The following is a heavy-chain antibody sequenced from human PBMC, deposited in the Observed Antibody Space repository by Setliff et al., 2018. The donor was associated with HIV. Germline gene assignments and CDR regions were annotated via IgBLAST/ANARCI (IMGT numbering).Heavy chain of an antibody. D-gene: IGHD6-19*01. CDR1: GFTVSDTH. CDR2: INHSGST. J-gene: IGHJ4*02. V-gene: IGHV4-34*01. CDR3: ATGITVAPDY. Sequence: PGGSLRLSCAASGFTVSDTHMTWVRQAPGKGLEWIGLINHSGSTNHNPSLKSRVTISLGTSKNQFSLKMTSVTAADTAAYYCATGITVAPDYWGQGSLVTVSS.